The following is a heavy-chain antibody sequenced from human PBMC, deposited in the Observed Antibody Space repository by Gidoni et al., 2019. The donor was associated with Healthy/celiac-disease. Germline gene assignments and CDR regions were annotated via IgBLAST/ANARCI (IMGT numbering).Heavy chain of an antibody. V-gene: IGHV3-66*01. CDR1: GLTVSSHY. Sequence: EVQLVESGGGLVQPGGSLRLSCAASGLTVSSHYMRWVRQAPGKGLEWVSVIYSGGSTYYADSVKGRFTISRDNSKNTLYLQMNSLRAEDTAVYYCASGVEGSGSFDYWGQGTLVTVSS. J-gene: IGHJ4*02. D-gene: IGHD3-3*01. CDR2: IYSGGST. CDR3: ASGVEGSGSFDY.